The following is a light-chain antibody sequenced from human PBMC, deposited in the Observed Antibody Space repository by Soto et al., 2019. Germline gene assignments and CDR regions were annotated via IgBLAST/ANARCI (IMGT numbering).Light chain of an antibody. CDR2: AVT. CDR3: SSQTTSNTWV. V-gene: IGLV2-14*01. CDR1: SSDVGAYDY. J-gene: IGLJ3*02. Sequence: QSALTQPASVSGSPGQSISISCTGTSSDVGAYDYVSWHQQYPGKAPKLIIYAVTNRPSGISDRLSASKSGNTAPLACSGLQPEDEADYYWSSQTTSNTWVFGGGTQLAVL.